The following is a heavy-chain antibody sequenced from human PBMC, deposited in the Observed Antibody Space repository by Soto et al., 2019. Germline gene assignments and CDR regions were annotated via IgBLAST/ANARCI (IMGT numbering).Heavy chain of an antibody. Sequence: QVQLVQSGAEVKKPGSSVKVSCKASGGTFSSYAISWVRQAPGQGLEWMGGIIPIFGTANYAQKFQGRVKITADGSTSAAYMEMSSLRSEDKAVYYCGTNTGIDSYYHGMDVWGQGTTVTVSS. CDR2: IIPIFGTA. D-gene: IGHD5-18*01. CDR3: GTNTGIDSYYHGMDV. V-gene: IGHV1-69*12. J-gene: IGHJ6*02. CDR1: GGTFSSYA.